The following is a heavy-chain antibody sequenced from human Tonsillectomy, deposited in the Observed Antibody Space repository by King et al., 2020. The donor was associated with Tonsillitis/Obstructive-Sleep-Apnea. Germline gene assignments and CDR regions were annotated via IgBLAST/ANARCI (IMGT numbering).Heavy chain of an antibody. CDR3: VQGLWRDVISRNWFDP. CDR1: GFTFDDYA. D-gene: IGHD2-21*01. CDR2: ISWQSGSI. Sequence: QLVQSGGGLVQPGRSLRLSCAVSGFTFDDYAMHWVRQAPGKGLEWVSGISWQSGSIGYEDSVKGRFTISRDNAKNSLYLQMNSLRAEDTALYYCVQGLWRDVISRNWFDPWGQGTLVTVSS. V-gene: IGHV3-9*01. J-gene: IGHJ5*02.